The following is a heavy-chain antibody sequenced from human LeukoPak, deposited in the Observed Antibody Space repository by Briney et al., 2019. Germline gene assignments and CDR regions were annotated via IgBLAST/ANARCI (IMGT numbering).Heavy chain of an antibody. CDR2: IFHTGST. D-gene: IGHD2-2*01. Sequence: SETLSLTCTVSGDSISSGNYWGWIRQPPGKGLEWIGSIFHTGSTYFNLSLKSRVTISVDTSKNQFSLKLSSVTAADTAVYYCARHDCSSTSCLYYYYYYMDVWGKGTTVTVSS. V-gene: IGHV4-38-2*02. J-gene: IGHJ6*03. CDR1: GDSISSGNY. CDR3: ARHDCSSTSCLYYYYYYMDV.